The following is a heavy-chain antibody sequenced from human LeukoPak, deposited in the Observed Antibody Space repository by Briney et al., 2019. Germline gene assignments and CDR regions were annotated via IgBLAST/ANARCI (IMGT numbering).Heavy chain of an antibody. CDR1: GFTFSSYS. J-gene: IGHJ4*02. Sequence: GGSLRLSCAASGFTFSSYSMNWVRQAPGKGLEWVSSISSSSSYIYYADSVKGRFTISRDNSKNTLYLQMNSLRAEDTAVYYCAKREHVGVYSGTDYWGQGTLVTVSS. V-gene: IGHV3-21*04. D-gene: IGHD1-26*01. CDR3: AKREHVGVYSGTDY. CDR2: ISSSSSYI.